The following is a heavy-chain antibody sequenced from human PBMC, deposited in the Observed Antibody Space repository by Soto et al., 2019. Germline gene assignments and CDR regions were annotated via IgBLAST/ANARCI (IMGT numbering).Heavy chain of an antibody. Sequence: GRSLRLSCAASGFTFSSFAMNWVRQAPGKGLEWVSVISGSGGSTYFADSVKGRFTISRDNYKNTLYLQMNSLRAEDTATYYCAIGRGTNYWYFDFWGRGTLVTGSS. V-gene: IGHV3-23*01. CDR3: AIGRGTNYWYFDF. J-gene: IGHJ2*01. CDR1: GFTFSSFA. CDR2: ISGSGGST.